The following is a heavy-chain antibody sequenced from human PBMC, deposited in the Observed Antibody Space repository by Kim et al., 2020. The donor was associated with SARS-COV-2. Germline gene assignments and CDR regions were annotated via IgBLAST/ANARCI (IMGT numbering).Heavy chain of an antibody. Sequence: ASVKVSCKASGYTFTSYFMHWVRQAPGQGLEWMGIINPSGGSTSYAQKFQGRVTMTRDTSTSTVYMELSSLRSEDTAVYYCARARDVVVPAAHTLYFDYWGQGTLVTVSS. CDR1: GYTFTSYF. CDR3: ARARDVVVPAAHTLYFDY. D-gene: IGHD2-2*01. V-gene: IGHV1-46*01. CDR2: INPSGGST. J-gene: IGHJ4*02.